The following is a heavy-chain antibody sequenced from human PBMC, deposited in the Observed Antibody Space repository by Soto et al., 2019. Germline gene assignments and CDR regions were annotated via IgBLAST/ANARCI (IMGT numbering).Heavy chain of an antibody. J-gene: IGHJ4*02. V-gene: IGHV1-8*01. D-gene: IGHD2-8*02. CDR1: GHSFNKYE. CDR3: SDTGGV. CDR2: VNPNSGET. Sequence: AAVKVSCKDSGHSFNKYESKWVRQAAGKGFGWMRWVNPNSGETVFAQKFQSRIKMTRNTTTITAYMELRSLRADDTAVYYCSDTGGVWGQGTLVTVSS.